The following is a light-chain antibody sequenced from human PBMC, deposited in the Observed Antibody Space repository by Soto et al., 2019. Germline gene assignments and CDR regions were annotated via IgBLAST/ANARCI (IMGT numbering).Light chain of an antibody. CDR2: DAS. J-gene: IGKJ3*01. Sequence: DIQMTQSPTSLSASVGDRVTISCQASQDISNYLNWYQHKEGKAPKLLIYDASNLETGVPSRFSGRGSGTDFTISISSLQPEDIATYYCQKYESLPLTFVPGTKVDIK. CDR3: QKYESLPLT. CDR1: QDISNY. V-gene: IGKV1-33*01.